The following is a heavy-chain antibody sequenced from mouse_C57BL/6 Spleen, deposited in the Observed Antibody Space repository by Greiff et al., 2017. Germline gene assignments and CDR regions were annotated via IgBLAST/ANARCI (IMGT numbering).Heavy chain of an antibody. CDR3: ARAYPNYAMDY. V-gene: IGHV3-6*01. D-gene: IGHD2-10*01. J-gene: IGHJ4*01. CDR1: GYSITSSYY. CDR2: ISYDGSN. Sequence: EVQLQQSGPGLVKPSQSLSLTCSVTGYSITSSYYWNWIRQFPGNKLEWKGYISYDGSNNYNPSLKNRISITRDTSKNQFFLKLNSVTTEDTATYYCARAYPNYAMDYWGQGTSVTVSS.